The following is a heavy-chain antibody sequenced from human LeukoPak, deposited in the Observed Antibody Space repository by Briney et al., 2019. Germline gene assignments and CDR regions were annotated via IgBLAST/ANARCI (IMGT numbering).Heavy chain of an antibody. CDR1: GFTFSSYG. CDR2: ISYDGSNK. J-gene: IGHJ6*02. D-gene: IGHD4-11*01. V-gene: IGHV3-30*03. CDR3: ARDPTGDYGMDV. Sequence: GRSLRLSCAASGFTFSSYGMHWVRQAPGKGLEWVAVISYDGSNKYYADSVKGRFTISRDNSKNTLYLQMNSLRAEDTAVYYCARDPTGDYGMDVWGQGTTVTVSS.